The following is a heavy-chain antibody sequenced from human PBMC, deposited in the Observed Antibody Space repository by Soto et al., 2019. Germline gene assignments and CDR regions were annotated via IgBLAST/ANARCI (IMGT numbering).Heavy chain of an antibody. CDR3: ARNYGGNSGSDY. J-gene: IGHJ4*02. V-gene: IGHV4-59*12. CDR1: GGSISSYY. D-gene: IGHD4-17*01. CDR2: IYHSGST. Sequence: PSETLSLTCTVSGGSISSYYLSWIRQPPGKGLEWIGYIYHSGSTYYNPSLKSRVTISVDRSKNQFSLKLSSVTAADTAVYYCARNYGGNSGSDYWGQGTLVTVSS.